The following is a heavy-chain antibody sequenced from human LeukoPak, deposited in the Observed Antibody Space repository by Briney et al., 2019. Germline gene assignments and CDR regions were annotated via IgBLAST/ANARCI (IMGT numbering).Heavy chain of an antibody. CDR3: ARDEYGSGSYYNADRGVYFDY. CDR2: INPNSGGT. CDR1: GYTFTGYY. V-gene: IGHV1-2*02. J-gene: IGHJ4*02. D-gene: IGHD3-10*01. Sequence: GASVKVSCKASGYTFTGYYMHWVRQAPGQGLEWMGWINPNSGGTNYAQKFQGRVTMTRDTSISTAYMELSRLRSDDTAVYYCARDEYGSGSYYNADRGVYFDYWGQGTLVTVSS.